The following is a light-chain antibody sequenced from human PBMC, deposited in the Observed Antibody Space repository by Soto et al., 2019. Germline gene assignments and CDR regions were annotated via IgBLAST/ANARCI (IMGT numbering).Light chain of an antibody. CDR2: EVR. V-gene: IGLV2-14*01. Sequence: QSALTQPASVSGSPGQSITISCTGTSSDGGAYGYVSWYQLHSGKAPKLVIYEVRNRPSGVSNRFSGSKSGNTASLTISGLQAEDDADYFCASYISSGTWVFGGGTKLTVL. CDR1: SSDGGAYGY. CDR3: ASYISSGTWV. J-gene: IGLJ3*02.